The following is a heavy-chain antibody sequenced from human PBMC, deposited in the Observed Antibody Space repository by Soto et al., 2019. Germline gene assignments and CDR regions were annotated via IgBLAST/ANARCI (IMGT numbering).Heavy chain of an antibody. V-gene: IGHV3-23*01. J-gene: IGHJ4*02. CDR2: ITGSGATT. CDR1: GFTLSSYS. D-gene: IGHD3-10*01. CDR3: AKKGRVAEPAYYFDY. Sequence: GGSLTLSCAASGFTLSSYSMSWVRQAPGKGLEWVAGITGSGATTYYADSVKGRFTLSGDHYKHTLLLQMTSLRTEETAVYYCAKKGRVAEPAYYFDYWGQGTLVTVSS.